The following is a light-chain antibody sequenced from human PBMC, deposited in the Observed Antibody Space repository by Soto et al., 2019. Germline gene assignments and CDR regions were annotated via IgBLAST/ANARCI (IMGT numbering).Light chain of an antibody. V-gene: IGKV3-15*01. CDR1: QNLSPN. J-gene: IGKJ2*03. CDR3: QQYDNWPHS. Sequence: EMVMKQSPAPLSASPGARATLSSRTSQNLSPNLAWYQQQPGQAPRLLIYGASTRATGIPARFSGSRSGTAFPLTMSSVQSEDFAVCCCQQYDNWPHSFGQATKLEIK. CDR2: GAS.